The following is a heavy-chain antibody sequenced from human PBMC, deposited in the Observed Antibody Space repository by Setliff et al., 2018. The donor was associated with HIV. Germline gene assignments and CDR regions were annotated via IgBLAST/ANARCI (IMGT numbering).Heavy chain of an antibody. J-gene: IGHJ6*03. CDR2: IKEDGSET. V-gene: IGHV3-7*01. D-gene: IGHD6-6*01. Sequence: PGGSLRLSCATSGFTFSNFWMTWVRQAPGKGLEWVANIKEDGSETFYVDSVKGRFTMSRDNAKNLVYLQMNSLRPEDTAVYHCAKARSEYQLMPWYYYMDVWGQGTTVTVSS. CDR3: AKARSEYQLMPWYYYMDV. CDR1: GFTFSNFW.